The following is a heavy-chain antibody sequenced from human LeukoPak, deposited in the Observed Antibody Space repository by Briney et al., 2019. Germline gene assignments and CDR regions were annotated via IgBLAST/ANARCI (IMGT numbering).Heavy chain of an antibody. CDR1: GFTFSSYS. Sequence: GGSLRLSCAASGFTFSSYSMNWVRQAQGKGLEWVSSISSSSSYIYYADSVKGRFTISRDNAKNSLYLQMNSLRAEDTAVYYCARDGPLTGDKDYWGQGTLVTVSS. V-gene: IGHV3-21*01. D-gene: IGHD7-27*01. CDR2: ISSSSSYI. J-gene: IGHJ4*02. CDR3: ARDGPLTGDKDY.